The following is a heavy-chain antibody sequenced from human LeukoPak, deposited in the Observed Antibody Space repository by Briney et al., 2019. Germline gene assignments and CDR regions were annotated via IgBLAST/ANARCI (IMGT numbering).Heavy chain of an antibody. J-gene: IGHJ4*02. D-gene: IGHD6-19*01. CDR2: IIPIFVTP. CDR3: ATEGYSSGWYRY. V-gene: IGHV1-69*13. Sequence: GASVKVSCKASGGAFSSFAINWVRQTPGQGLEWMGGIIPIFVTPSYAQKFQGRVTITADEPTSTAYMELSSLRSEDTAVYYCATEGYSSGWYRYWGQGTLVTVSS. CDR1: GGAFSSFA.